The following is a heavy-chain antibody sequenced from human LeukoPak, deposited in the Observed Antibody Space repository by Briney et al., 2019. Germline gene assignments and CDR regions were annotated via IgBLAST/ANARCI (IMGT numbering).Heavy chain of an antibody. V-gene: IGHV4-34*01. CDR2: INHSGST. D-gene: IGHD1-20*01. CDR3: ARDGYNWNQEIYYYYYMDV. CDR1: GGSFSGYY. Sequence: PSETLSLTCAVYGGSFSGYYWSWIRQPPGKGLEWIGEINHSGSTNYNPSLKSRVTISVDTSKNQFSLKLSSVTAADTAVYYCARDGYNWNQEIYYYYYMDVWGKGTTVTVSS. J-gene: IGHJ6*03.